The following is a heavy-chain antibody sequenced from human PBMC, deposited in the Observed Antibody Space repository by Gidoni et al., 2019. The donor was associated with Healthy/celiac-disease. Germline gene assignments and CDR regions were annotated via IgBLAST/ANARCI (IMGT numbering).Heavy chain of an antibody. CDR1: GFTFSSNW. CDR3: ARDVVVVPAATDYYYYYGMDV. D-gene: IGHD2-2*01. Sequence: EVQLVESGGGLVQPGGSLRLSCAASGFTFSSNWMSWGRQAPGKGLEWVANIKQDGSEKYYVDSVKGRFTISRDNAKNSLYLQMNSLRAEDTAVYYCARDVVVVPAATDYYYYYGMDVWGQGTTVTVSS. CDR2: IKQDGSEK. V-gene: IGHV3-7*01. J-gene: IGHJ6*02.